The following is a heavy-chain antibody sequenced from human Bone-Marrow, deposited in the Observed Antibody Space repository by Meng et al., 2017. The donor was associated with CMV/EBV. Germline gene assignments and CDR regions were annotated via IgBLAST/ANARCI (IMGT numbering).Heavy chain of an antibody. CDR1: GFTFSSYG. CDR3: VRDVAWSFET. Sequence: GGSLRLSCAASGFTFSSYGMHWVRQAPGKGLEWVAFIRSSGSDKYYVDSVKGRFSISRDNSKNTLHLQMNSLRVEDTALYYCVRDVAWSFETWGQGTWVTVSS. J-gene: IGHJ3*02. CDR2: IRSSGSDK. D-gene: IGHD3-9*01. V-gene: IGHV3-30*02.